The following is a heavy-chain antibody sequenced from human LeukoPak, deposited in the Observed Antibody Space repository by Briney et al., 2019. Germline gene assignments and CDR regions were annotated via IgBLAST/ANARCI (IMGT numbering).Heavy chain of an antibody. Sequence: GRSLRLSCAASGFTFSSYAMHWVRQAPGKGLEWVAVISYDGSNKYYADSVKGRFTISRENSKNTLYLQMNSLRAEDTAVYYCARTPEDIVATPYYFDYRRQGTLVTVSS. CDR1: GFTFSSYA. V-gene: IGHV3-30-3*01. CDR2: ISYDGSNK. J-gene: IGHJ4*02. D-gene: IGHD5-12*01. CDR3: ARTPEDIVATPYYFDY.